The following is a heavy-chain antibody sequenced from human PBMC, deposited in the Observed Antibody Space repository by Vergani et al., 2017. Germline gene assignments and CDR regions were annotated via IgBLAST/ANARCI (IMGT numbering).Heavy chain of an antibody. J-gene: IGHJ6*02. CDR1: GFTFDDYA. Sequence: EVQLLESGGGLVQPGGSLRLSCAASGFTFDDYAMHWVRQAPGKGLEWVSVITWDGGHTYYADSVKGRFIISRDNSKNSLYLQMNSLRAEDTALYYCAKETVVAATPGYYYGMDVWGQGTTVTVSS. CDR3: AKETVVAATPGYYYGMDV. D-gene: IGHD2-15*01. V-gene: IGHV3-43D*04. CDR2: ITWDGGHT.